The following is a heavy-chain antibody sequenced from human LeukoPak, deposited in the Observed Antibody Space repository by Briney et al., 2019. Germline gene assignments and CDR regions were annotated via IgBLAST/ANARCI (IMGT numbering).Heavy chain of an antibody. Sequence: GGSLRLSCAASGFTFSSYAMHWVRQAPGKGLEWVSVISYDGSNKYYADSVKGRFTTSRDNSKNTLDLQMSSLRAEDTAVYCCATTQAGSSSWYVGWFDRWGEGTLVTVSS. J-gene: IGHJ5*02. D-gene: IGHD6-13*01. CDR1: GFTFSSYA. CDR2: ISYDGSNK. V-gene: IGHV3-30*04. CDR3: ATTQAGSSSWYVGWFDR.